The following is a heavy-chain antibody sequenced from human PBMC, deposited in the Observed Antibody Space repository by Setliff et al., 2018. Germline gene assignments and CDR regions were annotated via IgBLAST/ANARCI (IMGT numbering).Heavy chain of an antibody. Sequence: PGGSLRLSCAASRFTFTSYWMHWARQAPGKGLVWVSRMYTAGSSTYYADSVKGRFNISRDNAKNTLYLQMNSLRAEDTAVYYCARGNSGGDYWGQGTLVTVSS. CDR2: MYTAGSST. D-gene: IGHD6-25*01. J-gene: IGHJ4*02. CDR3: ARGNSGGDY. V-gene: IGHV3-74*01. CDR1: RFTFTSYW.